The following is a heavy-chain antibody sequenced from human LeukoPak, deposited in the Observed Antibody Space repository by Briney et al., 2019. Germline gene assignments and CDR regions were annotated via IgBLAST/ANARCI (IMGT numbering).Heavy chain of an antibody. CDR1: GESVSSDDAA. J-gene: IGHJ4*02. CDR2: TYYRSKWYY. Sequence: SQTLSLTCAISGESVSSDDAAWSWIRQSPSRGLEWLGRTYYRSKWYYHYAISVKSRISVNPDTSKNQFSLQLNSVTPEDSAVYYCARGNLHFDYWGQGTLVTVS. CDR3: ARGNLHFDY. V-gene: IGHV6-1*01.